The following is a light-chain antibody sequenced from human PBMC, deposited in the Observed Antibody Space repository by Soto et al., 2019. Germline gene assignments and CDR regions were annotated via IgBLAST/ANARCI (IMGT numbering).Light chain of an antibody. Sequence: QSVLTQPASVSGSPGQSTTISCTGTSSDVGTRNFVSWYQQHPGKAPKLMIYQVTNRPSGVSNRFSGSKSGNTASLTISGLQAEDEADYYCSSYTDRTNYVFGTGTKVTVL. J-gene: IGLJ1*01. CDR3: SSYTDRTNYV. V-gene: IGLV2-14*01. CDR1: SSDVGTRNF. CDR2: QVT.